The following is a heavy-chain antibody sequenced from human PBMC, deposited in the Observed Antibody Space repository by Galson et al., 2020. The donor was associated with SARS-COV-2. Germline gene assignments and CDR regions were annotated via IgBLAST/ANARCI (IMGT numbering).Heavy chain of an antibody. CDR2: IYTSGNT. CDR1: GASIRSGRYH. V-gene: IGHV4-61*02. D-gene: IGHD3-3*01. Sequence: SETLSLTCTVSGASIRSGRYHWNWIRQPAGKGLESIGRIYTSGNTNYNPSLKSRVTISLDTSKNQFSLRLRSVTAADTAVYYCARGEFLEFYYYGMDVWGQGTTVTVSS. J-gene: IGHJ6*02. CDR3: ARGEFLEFYYYGMDV.